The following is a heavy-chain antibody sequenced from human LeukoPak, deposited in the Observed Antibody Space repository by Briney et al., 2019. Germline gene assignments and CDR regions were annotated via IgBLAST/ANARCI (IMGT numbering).Heavy chain of an antibody. CDR2: ISPDGGET. CDR3: TKDANTYYDFWSGYPHYYFGMDV. CDR1: GFTFHSNG. V-gene: IGHV3-30*18. J-gene: IGHJ6*02. Sequence: GGSLRLSCVASGFTFHSNGLHWVRQAPGKGLEWVAVISPDGGETSYADSVKGRFTISRGNSKNTLYLQINSLRPEDTAVYFCTKDANTYYDFWSGYPHYYFGMDVWGQGTTVIVSS. D-gene: IGHD3-3*01.